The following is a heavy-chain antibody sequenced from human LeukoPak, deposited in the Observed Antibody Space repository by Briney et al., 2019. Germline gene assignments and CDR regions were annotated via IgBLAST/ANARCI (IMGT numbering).Heavy chain of an antibody. Sequence: SVKVSCKASGCTFSSYAISWVRQAPGQGLEWMGRIIPILGIANYAQKFQGSVTITADKSTSTAYMELSSLRSEDTAVYYCARDRTARYCSGGSCSSAGYWGQGTLVTVSS. D-gene: IGHD2-15*01. J-gene: IGHJ4*02. V-gene: IGHV1-69*04. CDR3: ARDRTARYCSGGSCSSAGY. CDR1: GCTFSSYA. CDR2: IIPILGIA.